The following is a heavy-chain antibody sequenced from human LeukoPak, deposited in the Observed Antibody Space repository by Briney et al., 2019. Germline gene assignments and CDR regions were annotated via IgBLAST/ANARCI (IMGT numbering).Heavy chain of an antibody. Sequence: GGSLRLSCAASGFTFSSYSMFWVRQAPGKGLEWVSSISSSSSLIYYADSVKGRFTISRDNAKNSLYLQMNSLRAEDTAMYFCARGVISVALVDYWGQGTLVTVSS. J-gene: IGHJ4*02. CDR3: ARGVISVALVDY. CDR1: GFTFSSYS. CDR2: ISSSSSLI. V-gene: IGHV3-21*01. D-gene: IGHD6-19*01.